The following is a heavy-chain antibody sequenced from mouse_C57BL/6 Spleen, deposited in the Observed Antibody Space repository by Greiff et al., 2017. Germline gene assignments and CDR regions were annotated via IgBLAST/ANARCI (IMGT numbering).Heavy chain of an antibody. CDR2: IDPSDSET. D-gene: IGHD1-1*01. CDR3: ARHYGSSYYFDY. J-gene: IGHJ2*01. V-gene: IGHV1-52*01. Sequence: VQLQQPGAELVRPGSSVKLSCKASGYTFTSYWMHWVKQRPIQGLEWIGNIDPSDSETHYNQKFKDKATLTVDKSSSTAYMQLSSLTSEDSAVYDCARHYGSSYYFDYWGQGTTLAVSS. CDR1: GYTFTSYW.